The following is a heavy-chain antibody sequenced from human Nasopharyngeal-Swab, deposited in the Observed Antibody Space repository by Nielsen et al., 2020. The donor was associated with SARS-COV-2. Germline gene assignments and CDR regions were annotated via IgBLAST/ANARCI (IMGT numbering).Heavy chain of an antibody. V-gene: IGHV1-3*01. CDR1: GYTFTSYA. CDR3: AREDGIAAAGTDY. J-gene: IGHJ4*02. Sequence: ASVKVSCKASGYTFTSYAMHWVRQAPGQRLEWMGWINAGNGNTKYSQKFQGRVTITRDTSASTAYMELSSLRSEGTAVYYCAREDGIAAAGTDYWGQGTLVTVSS. CDR2: INAGNGNT. D-gene: IGHD6-13*01.